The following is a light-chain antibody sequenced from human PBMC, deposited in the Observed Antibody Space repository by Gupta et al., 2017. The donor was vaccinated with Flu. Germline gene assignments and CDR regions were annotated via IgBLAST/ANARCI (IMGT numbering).Light chain of an antibody. CDR2: DAA. CDR3: QEGYDPPPIT. V-gene: IGKV1-33*01. J-gene: IGKJ4*01. Sequence: PSLSASVGDRGTITCQASQDIRGFVNWYRQKQGQAPELLIYDAANWQAGVPLMFSGGSFGKRVVLTISGRQQEDFAAYYCQEGYDPPPITFGRGTKVDIK. CDR1: QDIRGF.